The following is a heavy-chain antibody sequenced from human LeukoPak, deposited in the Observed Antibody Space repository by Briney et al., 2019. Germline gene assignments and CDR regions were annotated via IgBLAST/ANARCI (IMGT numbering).Heavy chain of an antibody. V-gene: IGHV3-11*01. CDR2: ISSTGRAM. J-gene: IGHJ3*02. CDR3: ARPAFRGDPEGNSFEM. CDR1: GFIFSDYY. Sequence: GRSLRLSCAASGFIFSDYYMSWIRQAPGKGLEWISYISSTGRAMYYADSVKGRFTISRDNGRNSVYLQLSSLRAEDTAVYYCARPAFRGDPEGNSFEMWSQGTAVTVSS. D-gene: IGHD3-16*01.